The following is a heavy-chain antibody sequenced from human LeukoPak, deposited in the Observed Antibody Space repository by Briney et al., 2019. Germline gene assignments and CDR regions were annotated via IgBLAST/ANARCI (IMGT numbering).Heavy chain of an antibody. CDR3: AKGISSTWRGFHY. CDR2: ISGSGGTT. J-gene: IGHJ4*02. CDR1: GFTFSSHT. D-gene: IGHD6-13*01. V-gene: IGHV3-23*01. Sequence: GGSLRLSCAASGFTFSSHTMSWVRQAPGKGLEWVSVISGSGGTTYYADSVKGRFTISRDNSKNTLYLQMNSLRAEGTAVYYCAKGISSTWRGFHYWGQGTLVTVSS.